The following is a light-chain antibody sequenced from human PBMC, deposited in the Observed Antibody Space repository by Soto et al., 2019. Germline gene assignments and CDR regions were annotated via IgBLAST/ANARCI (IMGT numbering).Light chain of an antibody. CDR2: DAS. CDR1: QSVGSY. CDR3: QQRSDWPST. J-gene: IGKJ4*01. V-gene: IGKV3-11*01. Sequence: EIVLTQSPATLSLSPGDRATLSCRASQSVGSYLGWYQQRPGQAPRLLIYDASNRATGIPARFSGSGSGTDFTLTTSSLEPEDFAVYYCQQRSDWPSTFGGGTKVDIK.